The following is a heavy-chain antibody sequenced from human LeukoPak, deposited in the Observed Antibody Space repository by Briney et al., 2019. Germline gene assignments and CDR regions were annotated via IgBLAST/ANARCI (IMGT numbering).Heavy chain of an antibody. V-gene: IGHV4-59*01. CDR3: AGTTYYYDSSGYSGEYYYYMDV. CDR1: GGSISSYY. Sequence: SETLSLTCTVSGGSISSYYWSWIRQPPGKGLEWIGYIYYSGSTNYNPSLKSRVTISVDTSKNQFSLKLSSVTAADTAVYYCAGTTYYYDSSGYSGEYYYYMDVWGKGTTVTVSS. J-gene: IGHJ6*03. CDR2: IYYSGST. D-gene: IGHD3-22*01.